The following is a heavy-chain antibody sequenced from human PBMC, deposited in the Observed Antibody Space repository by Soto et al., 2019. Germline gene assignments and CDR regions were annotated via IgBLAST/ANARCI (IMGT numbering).Heavy chain of an antibody. CDR1: GFTFSSYA. D-gene: IGHD3-3*01. Sequence: GGSLRLSCAASGFTFSSYAMSWVRQAPGKGLEWVSAISGSGGSTYYADSVKGRFTISRDNSKNTLYLQMNSLRAEDTAVYYCAKADEYYDFWSGPMDAWGKGTTVTVSS. CDR3: AKADEYYDFWSGPMDA. J-gene: IGHJ6*03. V-gene: IGHV3-23*01. CDR2: ISGSGGST.